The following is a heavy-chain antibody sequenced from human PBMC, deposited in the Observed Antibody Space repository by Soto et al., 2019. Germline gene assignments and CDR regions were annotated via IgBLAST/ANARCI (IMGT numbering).Heavy chain of an antibody. CDR3: TTENTYYDFWSGPAPDGMDV. CDR1: GFTFSNAW. V-gene: IGHV3-15*07. D-gene: IGHD3-3*01. CDR2: IKSKTDGGTT. Sequence: GGSLRLSCAASGFTFSNAWMNWVRQAPGKGLEWVGRIKSKTDGGTTDYAAPVKGRFTISRDDSKNTLYLQMNSLKTEDTAVYYCTTENTYYDFWSGPAPDGMDVWGQGTTVPVSS. J-gene: IGHJ6*02.